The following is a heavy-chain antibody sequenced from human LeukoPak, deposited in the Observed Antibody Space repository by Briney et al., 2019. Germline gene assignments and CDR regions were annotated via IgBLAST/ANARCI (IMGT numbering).Heavy chain of an antibody. CDR3: ARDVPLMGASKTRYFDY. CDR1: GFTFSSYW. J-gene: IGHJ4*02. CDR2: IKQDGSER. D-gene: IGHD1-26*01. V-gene: IGHV3-7*01. Sequence: GGSLRLSCAASGFTFSSYWMTWVRQAPGKGLEWVANIKQDGSERYYGDSVKGRFTISRDNAKNSLYLQMSSLRAEDTAIYYCARDVPLMGASKTRYFDYWGQGTLVTVSS.